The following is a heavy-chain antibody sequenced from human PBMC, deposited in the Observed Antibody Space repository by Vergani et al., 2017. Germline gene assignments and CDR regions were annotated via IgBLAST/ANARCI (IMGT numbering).Heavy chain of an antibody. CDR3: AKDMVAAGAGDAFDI. CDR1: KFSFSSYD. V-gene: IGHV3-9*03. Sequence: HLVESGGGVVQPGRSLRLSCAASKFSFSSYDMQWVRQAPGKGLEWVSGISWNSGSIGYADSVKGRFTISRDNAKNSLYLQMNSLRAEDMALYYCAKDMVAAGAGDAFDIWGQGTMVTVSS. J-gene: IGHJ3*02. D-gene: IGHD6-13*01. CDR2: ISWNSGSI.